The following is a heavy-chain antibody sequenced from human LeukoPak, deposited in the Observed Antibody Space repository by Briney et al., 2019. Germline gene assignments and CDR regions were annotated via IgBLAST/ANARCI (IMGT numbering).Heavy chain of an antibody. D-gene: IGHD3-16*01. CDR2: INHNGTVN. CDR1: GFTFSSYW. Sequence: GGSLRLSCAASGFTFSSYWMNWARQAPGKGMEWVASINHNGTVNYYVDSVNGRFTISRDNAKNSLYLQMSNLRAEDTAVYFCARGGGLDVWGQGATVTVSS. V-gene: IGHV3-7*03. CDR3: ARGGGLDV. J-gene: IGHJ6*02.